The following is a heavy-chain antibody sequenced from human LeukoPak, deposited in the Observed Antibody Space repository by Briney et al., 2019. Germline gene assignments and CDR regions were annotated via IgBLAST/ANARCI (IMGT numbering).Heavy chain of an antibody. CDR1: GGSISSYY. CDR3: ARESRRDGYKFDY. J-gene: IGHJ4*02. Sequence: SETLSLTCTVSGGSISSYYWSWIRQPPGKGLGWIGYIYYSGNTNYNPSLKSRLTISVDTSKNQFSLKLSSVTAADTAVYYCARESRRDGYKFDYWGQGTLVTVSS. D-gene: IGHD5-24*01. V-gene: IGHV4-59*01. CDR2: IYYSGNT.